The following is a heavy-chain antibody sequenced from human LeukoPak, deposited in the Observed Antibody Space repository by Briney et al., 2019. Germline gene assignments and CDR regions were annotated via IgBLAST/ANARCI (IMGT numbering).Heavy chain of an antibody. CDR3: ARGARWAYYFDY. V-gene: IGHV3-11*01. D-gene: IGHD4-23*01. J-gene: IGHJ4*02. Sequence: GGSLRLSCTASGFTFSDYYMSWIRQTPGKGLEWLSYISTRDNTIQYADSVKGRFTISRDNTNNSVFLQMNNLRAEDSAIYYCARGARWAYYFDYWGQGSLVTVSS. CDR2: ISTRDNTI. CDR1: GFTFSDYY.